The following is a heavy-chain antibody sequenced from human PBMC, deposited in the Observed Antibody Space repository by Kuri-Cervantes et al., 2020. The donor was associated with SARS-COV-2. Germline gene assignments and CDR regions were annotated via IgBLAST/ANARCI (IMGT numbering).Heavy chain of an antibody. Sequence: GGSLRLSCAASGFTFSSYAMHWVRQAPGKGLEWVAVIPYDGSNKYYADSVKGRFTISRDNSKNTLYLQMNSLRAEDTAVYYCAREYPLSAFDIWGQGTMVTVSS. CDR3: AREYPLSAFDI. CDR1: GFTFSSYA. V-gene: IGHV3-30-3*01. CDR2: IPYDGSNK. J-gene: IGHJ3*02. D-gene: IGHD2-2*01.